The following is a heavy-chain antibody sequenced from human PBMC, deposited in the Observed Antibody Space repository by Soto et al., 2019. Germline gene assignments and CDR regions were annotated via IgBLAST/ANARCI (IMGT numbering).Heavy chain of an antibody. CDR2: IYHNGKS. CDR1: GGSFSNYA. D-gene: IGHD3-22*01. CDR3: ARGGYWRFDY. V-gene: IGHV4-34*01. Sequence: QVQIQQWGGGLLKPSETLSLSCTVYGGSFSNYAWSWIRQPPGRGLEWIGEIYHNGKSDYNPSLKSRVTIAVDTSKNQFSLKLSSVIAADTAVYFCARGGYWRFDYWGQRALVTVSS. J-gene: IGHJ4*02.